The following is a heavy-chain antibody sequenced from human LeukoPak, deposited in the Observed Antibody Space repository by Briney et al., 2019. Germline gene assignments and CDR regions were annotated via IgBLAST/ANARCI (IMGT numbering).Heavy chain of an antibody. J-gene: IGHJ4*02. CDR1: GGSINGYY. CDR3: AAEFDNEQWLDWDY. V-gene: IGHV4-59*01. CDR2: IHYRGST. Sequence: PSETPSLTCTVSGGSINGYYWNWIRQAPGKGLEWIGYIHYRGSTNYNPSLKSRVTISLDTSENQFSLKLSSVTAADTAVYYCAAEFDNEQWLDWDYWGRGTLVTVSS. D-gene: IGHD6-19*01.